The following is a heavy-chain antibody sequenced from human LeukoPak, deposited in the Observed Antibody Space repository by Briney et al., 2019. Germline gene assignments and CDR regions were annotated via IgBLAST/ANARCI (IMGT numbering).Heavy chain of an antibody. CDR1: GFPFSIYA. J-gene: IGHJ4*02. D-gene: IGHD1-26*01. CDR2: ISGSGSST. V-gene: IGHV3-23*01. Sequence: GGTLRLSCAASGFPFSIYAMSWVRDAPGRRLERGSVISGSGSSTYYADSVKGRFTISRDNSQNTLYLQMNSLRAEDTAVYYCANGKAAVSSYGFDYWGQGTLVTVSS. CDR3: ANGKAAVSSYGFDY.